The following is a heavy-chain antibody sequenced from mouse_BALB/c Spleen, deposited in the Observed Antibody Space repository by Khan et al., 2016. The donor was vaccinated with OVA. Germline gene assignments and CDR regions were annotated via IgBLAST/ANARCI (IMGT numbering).Heavy chain of an antibody. V-gene: IGHV9-3-1*01. CDR1: GYTFTNYG. CDR3: ARREYSRSFAY. CDR2: INTYTGEP. Sequence: QIQLVQSGPELKKPGETVKLSCKASGYTFTNYGMDWVKQAPGKGLKWMGWINTYTGEPTYVDDFKGRFAFSLETSATTAYLQINNLKNEDTATYVCARREYSRSFAYWGQGTLVTVSA. J-gene: IGHJ3*01. D-gene: IGHD2-14*01.